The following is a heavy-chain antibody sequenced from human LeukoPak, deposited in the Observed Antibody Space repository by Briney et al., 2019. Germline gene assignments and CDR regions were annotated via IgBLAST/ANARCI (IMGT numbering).Heavy chain of an antibody. Sequence: SETLSLACTVSGGSINSGDYYWVWIRQPPGKGLEWIGSIYYSGSTSYNPSLKSRVTMTVDTSKSQFSLKLSSVTAADTAVYYCARGPYDILTGYYFGSMSFDYWGQGTLVTVSS. CDR1: GGSINSGDYY. CDR3: ARGPYDILTGYYFGSMSFDY. CDR2: IYYSGST. D-gene: IGHD3-9*01. V-gene: IGHV4-39*07. J-gene: IGHJ4*02.